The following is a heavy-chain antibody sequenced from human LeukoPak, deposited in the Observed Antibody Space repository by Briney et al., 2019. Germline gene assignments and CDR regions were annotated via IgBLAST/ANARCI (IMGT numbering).Heavy chain of an antibody. V-gene: IGHV1-2*06. CDR1: GYTFTGYY. D-gene: IGHD3-16*02. Sequence: ASVKVSCKASGYTFTGYYMHCVRQAPGQGLEWMGRINPNSGGTNYAQKFQGRVTMTRDTSISTAYMELSRLRSDDTAVYYCARDQIMITFRGVIDDYWGQGTLVTVSS. CDR3: ARDQIMITFRGVIDDY. CDR2: INPNSGGT. J-gene: IGHJ4*02.